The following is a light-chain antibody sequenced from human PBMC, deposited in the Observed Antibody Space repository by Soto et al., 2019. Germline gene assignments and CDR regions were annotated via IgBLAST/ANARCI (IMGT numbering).Light chain of an antibody. CDR2: KAS. V-gene: IGKV1-5*03. CDR1: QSINSW. CDR3: QQYNTYPWT. J-gene: IGKJ1*01. Sequence: DSQMTQSPSTLSASVGDRVTITCRASQSINSWLAWYQQKPGKAPKLLIYKASSLESGVPSRFSGSGSGTEFTLTISSLQPDDFATYYCQQYNTYPWTFGQGTKVEIK.